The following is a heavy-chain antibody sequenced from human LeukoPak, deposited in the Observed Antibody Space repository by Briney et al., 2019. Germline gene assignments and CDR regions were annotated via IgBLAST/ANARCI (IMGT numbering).Heavy chain of an antibody. J-gene: IGHJ6*02. Sequence: ASVTVSCKASGGTFSSYAISWVRQAPGQGLEWMGGIIPIFGTANYAQKFQGRVTITADESTTTAYMELSSLRSEDTAVYYCARANYSSSSVGGYYYFGLDVWGQGTTVTVSS. CDR3: ARANYSSSSVGGYYYFGLDV. V-gene: IGHV1-69*13. CDR2: IIPIFGTA. D-gene: IGHD6-6*01. CDR1: GGTFSSYA.